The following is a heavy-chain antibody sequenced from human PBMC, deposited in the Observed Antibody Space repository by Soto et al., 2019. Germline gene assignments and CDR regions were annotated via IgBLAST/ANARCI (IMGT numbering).Heavy chain of an antibody. J-gene: IGHJ6*02. Sequence: WVRQAPGKGLEWVSLISWDGNSTYYADSVKGRFTISRDNSKNSLFLQMNSLRSEDTALYYCAKERAVVVPDSINYFGTDVWGQGTTVTVSS. D-gene: IGHD2-2*01. CDR2: ISWDGNST. CDR3: AKERAVVVPDSINYFGTDV. V-gene: IGHV3-43*01.